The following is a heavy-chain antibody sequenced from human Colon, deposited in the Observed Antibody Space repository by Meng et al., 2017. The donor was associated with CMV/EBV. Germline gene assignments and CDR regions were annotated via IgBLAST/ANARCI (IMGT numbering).Heavy chain of an antibody. CDR1: GGSFSGYY. CDR2: INHSGST. V-gene: IGHV4-34*01. Sequence: GSLRLSCAVYGGSFSGYYWSWIRQPPGKGLEWIGEINHSGSTNYNPSLKSRVTISVDTSKNQFSLKLSSVTAADTAVYYCARGTPFDPWGQGTLVTVSS. J-gene: IGHJ5*02. CDR3: ARGTPFDP.